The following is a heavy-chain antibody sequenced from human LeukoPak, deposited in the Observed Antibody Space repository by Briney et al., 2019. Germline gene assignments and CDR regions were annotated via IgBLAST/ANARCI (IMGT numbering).Heavy chain of an antibody. V-gene: IGHV4-59*08. CDR2: IYYTGCT. Sequence: PLETLSLTCTVSVGSTSSYYWSSIPQPPGRGLEWIGYIYYTGCTNHNPSPKSRVTISVDTSKNQFSLKLSSVTAADTAVYYCARARGFRFDWFDPWGQGTLVTVSS. J-gene: IGHJ5*02. D-gene: IGHD3-10*01. CDR3: ARARGFRFDWFDP. CDR1: VGSTSSYY.